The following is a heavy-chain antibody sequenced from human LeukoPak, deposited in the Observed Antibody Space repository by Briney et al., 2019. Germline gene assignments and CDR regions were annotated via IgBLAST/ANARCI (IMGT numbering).Heavy chain of an antibody. CDR2: INPNSGET. V-gene: IGHV1-2*02. D-gene: IGHD3-9*01. CDR1: GSTLTGAY. CDR3: ARVLFNSGYDY. J-gene: IGHJ4*02. Sequence: GASVKVSCKTSGSTLTGAYMHWVRQAPGQGLEWMGWINPNSGETKFAQKFQGRVTMTRDTSISTVYMDLGGLRSDDTAVYYCARVLFNSGYDYWGQGSLVTVSS.